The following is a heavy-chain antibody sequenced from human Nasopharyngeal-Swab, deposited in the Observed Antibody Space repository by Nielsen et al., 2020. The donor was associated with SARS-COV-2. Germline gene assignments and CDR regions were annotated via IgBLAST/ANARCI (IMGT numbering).Heavy chain of an antibody. CDR1: GGSFSGYY. D-gene: IGHD6-19*01. Sequence: SETLSLTCAVYGGSFSGYYWRWIRQPPGKGLEWIGEINHSGSTNYNPYLKSLVTISVDTSKNQFSLKLSSVTAADTAVYYCARVPPIAVACKGVDVWGQGTTVTVSS. V-gene: IGHV4-34*01. CDR2: INHSGST. CDR3: ARVPPIAVACKGVDV. J-gene: IGHJ6*02.